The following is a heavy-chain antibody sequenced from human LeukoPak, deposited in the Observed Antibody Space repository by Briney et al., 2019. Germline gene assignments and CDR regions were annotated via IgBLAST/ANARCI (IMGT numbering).Heavy chain of an antibody. CDR1: GFTVSSNY. D-gene: IGHD6-19*01. V-gene: IGHV3-53*01. CDR3: ARGDSSGYYYFEY. CDR2: IYSGGST. J-gene: IGHJ4*02. Sequence: GGSLRLSCAASGFTVSSNYMSWVRQAPGKGLEWVSVIYSGGSTYYADSVKGRFTITRDDSKNTRYLQRNSLRAEDTAVYYCARGDSSGYYYFEYWGQGTLVTVSS.